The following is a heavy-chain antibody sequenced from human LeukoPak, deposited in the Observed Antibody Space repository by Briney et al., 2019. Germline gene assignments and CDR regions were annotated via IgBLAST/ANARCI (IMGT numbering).Heavy chain of an antibody. CDR2: ISYDGSNK. CDR1: GFTFSSYA. J-gene: IGHJ4*02. Sequence: PGGSLRLSCAASGFTFSSYAMHWVRQAPGKGLEWVAVISYDGSNKYYADSVKGRFTISRDNSKNTLYLQMNSLRAEDTAVYYCARGEMATRNFDYWGQGTLVTVSS. D-gene: IGHD5-24*01. CDR3: ARGEMATRNFDY. V-gene: IGHV3-30-3*01.